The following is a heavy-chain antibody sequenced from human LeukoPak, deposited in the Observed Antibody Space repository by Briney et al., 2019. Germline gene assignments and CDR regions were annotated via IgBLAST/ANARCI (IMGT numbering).Heavy chain of an antibody. CDR2: IYYSGST. D-gene: IGHD5-12*01. J-gene: IGHJ4*02. CDR1: GGSISSYY. CDR3: ARDPGGVATMTFDY. V-gene: IGHV4-59*01. Sequence: SETLSLTCTVSGGSISSYYWSWIRQPPGKGLEWIGYIYYSGSTNYNPSLKSRVTISVDTSKNQFSLKLSPVTAADTAVYYCARDPGGVATMTFDYWGQGTLVTVSS.